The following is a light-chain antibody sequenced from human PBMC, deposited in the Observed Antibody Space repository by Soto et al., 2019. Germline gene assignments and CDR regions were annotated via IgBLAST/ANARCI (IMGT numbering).Light chain of an antibody. CDR1: SSNIGNNY. V-gene: IGLV1-51*01. Sequence: QSVLTQPPSVSAAPGQKVTISCSGSSSNIGNNYVSWYQQLPGTAPKLLIYDNNKRPSGIPDRFSGSKSGTSATLGITGLQTGDEADYYCGTWDSSLSAGLNGVFGGGTKLTVL. CDR3: GTWDSSLSAGLNGV. CDR2: DNN. J-gene: IGLJ3*02.